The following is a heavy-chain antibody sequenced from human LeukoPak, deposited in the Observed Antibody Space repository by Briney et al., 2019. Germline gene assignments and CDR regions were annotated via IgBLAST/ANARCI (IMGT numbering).Heavy chain of an antibody. CDR3: AKWPEGAMDYFDY. CDR1: GLSFSSYA. CDR2: ISGDGTRT. V-gene: IGHV3-23*01. Sequence: GGSLRLSCAASGLSFSSYAMTWARQAPVKGLEWVSAISGDGTRTYYADSVKGRFTISRDNSKNTLYLEMSSLRVEDTAIYYCAKWPEGAMDYFDYWGQGALVTVSS. J-gene: IGHJ4*02. D-gene: IGHD3-16*01.